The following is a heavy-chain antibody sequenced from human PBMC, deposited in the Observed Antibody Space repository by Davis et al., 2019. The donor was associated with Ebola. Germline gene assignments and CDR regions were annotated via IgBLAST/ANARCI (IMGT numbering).Heavy chain of an antibody. V-gene: IGHV4-61*09. CDR3: ARDRHDTSGYGF. J-gene: IGHJ4*02. CDR1: GASINSEFFS. D-gene: IGHD3-22*01. Sequence: SETLSLTCNVSGASINSEFFSWSWVRQPAGKGLEWIGHMYTSGSTNYNTSLKSRVTISADTAKNQFFLKLSSVTAADTAIYYCARDRHDTSGYGFWGQGTLVTVSS. CDR2: MYTSGST.